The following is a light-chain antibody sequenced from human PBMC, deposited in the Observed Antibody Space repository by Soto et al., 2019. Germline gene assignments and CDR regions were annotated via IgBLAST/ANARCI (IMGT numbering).Light chain of an antibody. Sequence: QSALTQPASVSGSPGQSITISCTGTTSDVGGYNYVSWYQQHPGKAPKLMIYGVSNRPSGVSNRFSGSKSGNTASLTISGLQAEGEADYYCTSYTSSTTLRVFGGGTKLTVL. CDR1: TSDVGGYNY. CDR3: TSYTSSTTLRV. CDR2: GVS. V-gene: IGLV2-14*01. J-gene: IGLJ3*02.